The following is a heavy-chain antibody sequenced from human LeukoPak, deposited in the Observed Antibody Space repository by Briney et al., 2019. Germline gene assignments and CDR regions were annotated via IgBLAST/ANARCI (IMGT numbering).Heavy chain of an antibody. V-gene: IGHV3-23*01. J-gene: IGHJ3*02. CDR2: ISGSGGST. D-gene: IGHD3-10*01. CDR3: AISASMVRGVRWGDASDI. CDR1: GFTFSSYA. Sequence: GGSLRLSCAASGFTFSSYAMSWVRQAPGKGLEWVSAISGSGGSTYYADSVKGRFTISRDNSKNTLYLQMNSLRAEDTAVYYCAISASMVRGVRWGDASDIWGQGTMVTVSS.